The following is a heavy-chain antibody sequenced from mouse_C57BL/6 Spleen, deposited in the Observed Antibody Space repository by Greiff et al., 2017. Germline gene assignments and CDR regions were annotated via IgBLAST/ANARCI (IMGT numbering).Heavy chain of an antibody. CDR1: GFNFKDYY. D-gene: IGHD1-1*01. CDR3: ASWDYGSSPYGY. CDR2: IDPEDGET. V-gene: IGHV14-2*01. Sequence: VQLQQSGAELVKPGASVKLSCTASGFNFKDYYMHWVKQRPEQGLEWIGRIDPEDGETKYAPKFQGKATITADTSSNTAFLQLSSLTSEDTAVYYCASWDYGSSPYGYWGHGTTLTVSS. J-gene: IGHJ2*01.